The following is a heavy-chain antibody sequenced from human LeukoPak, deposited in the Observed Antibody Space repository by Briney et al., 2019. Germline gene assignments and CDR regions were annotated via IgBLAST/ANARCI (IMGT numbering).Heavy chain of an antibody. V-gene: IGHV3-7*03. J-gene: IGHJ4*02. Sequence: GSLRLSCAASGFTFSDYWMTWVRQAPGRGLEWVANLKQDGSEKSHVDSVKGRFTISKDNAKNSLYLQMNSLRAEDTAVYFCTRDRGFFDYWGQGTLVTVSS. D-gene: IGHD3-10*01. CDR2: LKQDGSEK. CDR3: TRDRGFFDY. CDR1: GFTFSDYW.